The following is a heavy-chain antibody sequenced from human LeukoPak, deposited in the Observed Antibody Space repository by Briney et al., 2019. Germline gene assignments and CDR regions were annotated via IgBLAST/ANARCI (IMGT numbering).Heavy chain of an antibody. CDR2: IYSGGST. V-gene: IGHV3-66*01. Sequence: GGSLRLSCAASGFTVSSNYMSWVRRAPGKGLEWVSVIYSGGSTYYADSVKGRFTISRDNSKNTLYLQMNSLRAEDTAVYYCASTSSGWYSYYFDYWGQGTLVTVSS. CDR1: GFTVSSNY. CDR3: ASTSSGWYSYYFDY. D-gene: IGHD6-19*01. J-gene: IGHJ4*02.